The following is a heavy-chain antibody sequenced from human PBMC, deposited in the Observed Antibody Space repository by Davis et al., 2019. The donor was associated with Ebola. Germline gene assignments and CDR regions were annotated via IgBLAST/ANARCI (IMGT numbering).Heavy chain of an antibody. CDR3: ARLTGGANFDY. CDR2: IYYSGST. J-gene: IGHJ4*02. Sequence: GSLRLSCTVSGGSISSSSYYWGWIRQPPGKGLEWIGSIYYSGSTNYNPSLKSRVTISVDTSKNQFSLKLSSVTAADTAVYYCARLTGGANFDYWGQGTLVTVSS. CDR1: GGSISSSSYY. V-gene: IGHV4-39*07. D-gene: IGHD7-27*01.